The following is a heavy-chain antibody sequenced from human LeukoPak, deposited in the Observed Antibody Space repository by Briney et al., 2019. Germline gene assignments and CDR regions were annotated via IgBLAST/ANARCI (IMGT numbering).Heavy chain of an antibody. CDR3: ARVADDSFDI. CDR2: IYYTGST. D-gene: IGHD2-21*01. V-gene: IGHV4-31*03. J-gene: IGHJ3*02. Sequence: SQTLSLTCTVSSGSISSGLYYWSWIRQHPGKGLEWIGYIYYTGSTYYNPSLKSRLIISLGTSKNQFSLKLSSVTAADTAVYYCARVADDSFDIWGQGTVVTVSS. CDR1: SGSISSGLYY.